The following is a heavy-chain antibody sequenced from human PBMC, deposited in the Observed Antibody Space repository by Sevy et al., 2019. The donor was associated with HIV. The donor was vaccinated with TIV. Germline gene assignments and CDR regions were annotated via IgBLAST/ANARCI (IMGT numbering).Heavy chain of an antibody. CDR3: ARVGSVVPAAMPHYYYYYMDV. CDR1: GFTFSSYS. V-gene: IGHV3-21*01. Sequence: GESLKISCAASGFTFSSYSMNWVRQAPGKGLEWVSSISSSSSYIYYADSVKGRFTISRDNAKNSLYLQMNSLRAEDTAVYYCARVGSVVPAAMPHYYYYYMDVWGKGTTVTVSS. J-gene: IGHJ6*03. CDR2: ISSSSSYI. D-gene: IGHD2-2*01.